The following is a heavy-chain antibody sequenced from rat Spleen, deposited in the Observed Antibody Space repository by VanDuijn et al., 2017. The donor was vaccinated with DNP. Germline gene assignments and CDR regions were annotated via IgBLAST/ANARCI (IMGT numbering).Heavy chain of an antibody. J-gene: IGHJ2*01. CDR3: ARYIYNNYGFDY. D-gene: IGHD1-10*01. Sequence: EVQLQESGPGLVKPSQSLSLTCSVTAYSITTHYWGWIRKFPGNKMEWVGHITYSGTTNFNPSLKSRISITRDTSKNQFFLQLNSVTTEDTATYYCARYIYNNYGFDYWGQGVMVTVSS. CDR1: AYSITTHY. V-gene: IGHV3-1*01. CDR2: ITYSGTT.